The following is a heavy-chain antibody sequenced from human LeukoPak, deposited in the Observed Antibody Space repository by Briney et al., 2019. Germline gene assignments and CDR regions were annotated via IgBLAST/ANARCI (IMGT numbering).Heavy chain of an antibody. CDR2: ISGSGGST. D-gene: IGHD1-26*01. CDR1: GFTFSSYA. V-gene: IGHV3-23*01. J-gene: IGHJ3*02. Sequence: GGSLRLSCAASGFTFSSYAMTWVRQAPGKGLEWVSGISGSGGSTYYADSVKGRFTISRDNSKNTLYLQMNSLRAEDTAVYYCAKDGGRYNGRYGGDAFDIWGKGKMVTVSS. CDR3: AKDGGRYNGRYGGDAFDI.